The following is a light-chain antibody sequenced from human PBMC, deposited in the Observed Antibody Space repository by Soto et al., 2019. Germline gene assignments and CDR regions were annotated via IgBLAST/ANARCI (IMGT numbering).Light chain of an antibody. V-gene: IGLV2-14*01. J-gene: IGLJ2*01. CDR3: FSYTTSSTRI. Sequence: QSALTQPASVSGSPGQSITISCTGTSSDLGTYDYVSWYQQHPGKAPKLMIYEVSNRPSGVSNRFSGSKSGNTASLTISGLQAEDEGDYYCFSYTTSSTRIFGGGTKVTVL. CDR1: SSDLGTYDY. CDR2: EVS.